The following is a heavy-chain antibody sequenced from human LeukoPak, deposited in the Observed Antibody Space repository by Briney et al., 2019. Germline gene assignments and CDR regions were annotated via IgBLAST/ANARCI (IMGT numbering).Heavy chain of an antibody. CDR3: ARGPPLWFGELSSAFDI. Sequence: SETLSLTCAVYGGSFSGYYWSWIRQPPGKGLEWIGEINHSGSTNYNPSLKSRVTISVDTSKNQFSLKLSSVTAADTAVYYCARGPPLWFGELSSAFDIWGQGTMVTVSS. CDR2: INHSGST. J-gene: IGHJ3*02. V-gene: IGHV4-34*01. D-gene: IGHD3-10*01. CDR1: GGSFSGYY.